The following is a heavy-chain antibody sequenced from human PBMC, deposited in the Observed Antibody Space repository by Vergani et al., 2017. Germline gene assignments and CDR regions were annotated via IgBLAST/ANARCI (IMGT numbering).Heavy chain of an antibody. CDR3: ARVNTETNGHLYYYYYMDV. Sequence: QVQLQQWGGGLLKPSETLSLTCVVNGGSFTSYHWTWIRQSPGEGLEWVGDIDHTGRPDYNPSLKSRLTMSVDKYRNQFSLTIISVTATDTAIYFCARVNTETNGHLYYYYYMDVWGQGTAVTVS. D-gene: IGHD4-11*01. V-gene: IGHV4-34*01. CDR1: GGSFTSYH. J-gene: IGHJ6*03. CDR2: IDHTGRP.